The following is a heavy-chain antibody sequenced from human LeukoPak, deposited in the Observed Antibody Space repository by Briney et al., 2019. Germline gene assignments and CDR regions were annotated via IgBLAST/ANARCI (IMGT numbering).Heavy chain of an antibody. Sequence: KPGGSLRLSCAASGVTFSNAWMSWVRQAPGKGLEWVGRIKSKTDGGTTDYAAPVKSRFTISRDDSKNTLYLQMNSLKTEDTAVYYCTTGPPLEWLPVDYWGQGTLVTVSS. CDR2: IKSKTDGGTT. V-gene: IGHV3-15*01. D-gene: IGHD3-3*01. CDR1: GVTFSNAW. CDR3: TTGPPLEWLPVDY. J-gene: IGHJ4*02.